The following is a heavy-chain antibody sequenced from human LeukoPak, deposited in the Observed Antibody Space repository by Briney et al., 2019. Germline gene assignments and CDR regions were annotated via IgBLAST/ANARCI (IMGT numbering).Heavy chain of an antibody. D-gene: IGHD3-22*01. V-gene: IGHV3-20*03. Sequence: GYGDSVKGRFTISRDNAKNSLYLQMNSLRAEDTAVYYCARDQYYYDSSGGNYYYYMDVWGKGTTVTVSS. J-gene: IGHJ6*03. CDR3: ARDQYYYDSSGGNYYYYMDV.